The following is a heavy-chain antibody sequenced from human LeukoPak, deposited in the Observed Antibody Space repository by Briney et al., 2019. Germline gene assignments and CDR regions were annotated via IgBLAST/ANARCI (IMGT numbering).Heavy chain of an antibody. CDR2: IYYSGNT. V-gene: IGHV4-59*11. Sequence: SETLSLTCAVSGGSISSHYWSWIRQPPGKGPEWIGYIYYSGNTYYSPSLHSRVTISVDTSKNHFSLKLTSVTAADTAVYYCVRLLDNDSSGYPDTFDIWGQGTMVTVSS. CDR1: GGSISSHY. D-gene: IGHD3-22*01. CDR3: VRLLDNDSSGYPDTFDI. J-gene: IGHJ3*02.